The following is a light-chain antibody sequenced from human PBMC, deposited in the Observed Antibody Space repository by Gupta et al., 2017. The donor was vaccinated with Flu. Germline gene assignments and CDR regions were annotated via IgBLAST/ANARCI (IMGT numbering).Light chain of an antibody. CDR2: EVN. CDR3: SSITNDITWV. J-gene: IGLJ3*02. CDR1: SSDIGHSNY. V-gene: IGLV2-14*01. Sequence: QSGLTQPASVSGSPGQSITISCTGTSSDIGHSNYVSWYQQRPGAAPKLIIFEVNHRPAEISDRFSGSKSGYTASLTVSGRQPEDEADYYCSSITNDITWVFGGGTKVTVL.